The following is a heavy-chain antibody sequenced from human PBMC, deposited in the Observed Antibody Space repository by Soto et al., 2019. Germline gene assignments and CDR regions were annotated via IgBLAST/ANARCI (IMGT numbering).Heavy chain of an antibody. J-gene: IGHJ3*02. V-gene: IGHV1-69*02. D-gene: IGHD3-10*01. Sequence: QVQLVQSGAEVKKPGSSVKVSCKAPGGTFSSYTISWVRQALGQGLEWMGRIIPILGIANYAQKFQGRVTITADKSTSTAYMELSSLRSEDTAVYYCAMVRGDFAFDIWGQGTMVTVSS. CDR2: IIPILGIA. CDR3: AMVRGDFAFDI. CDR1: GGTFSSYT.